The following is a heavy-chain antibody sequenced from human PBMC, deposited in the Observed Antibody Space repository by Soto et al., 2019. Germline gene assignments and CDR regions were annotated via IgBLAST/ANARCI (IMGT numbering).Heavy chain of an antibody. J-gene: IGHJ4*02. CDR2: IYYSGST. Sequence: QVQLQESGPGLVKPSETLSLTCTVSGGSISSYYWNWIRQPPGKGLEWIGYIYYSGSTSYNPSLKSRVTISVDTSKNQFSLKLSSVTAADTAVYYCARRYGAAADFWGQGILVTVSS. CDR1: GGSISSYY. CDR3: ARRYGAAADF. D-gene: IGHD6-13*01. V-gene: IGHV4-59*08.